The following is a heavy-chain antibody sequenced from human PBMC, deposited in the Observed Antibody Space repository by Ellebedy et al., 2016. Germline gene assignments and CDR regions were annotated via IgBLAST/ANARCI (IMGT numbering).Heavy chain of an antibody. CDR2: ISGSGGST. V-gene: IGHV3-23*01. CDR1: GFTFSSYA. D-gene: IGHD4-17*01. J-gene: IGHJ5*02. Sequence: GESLKISXAASGFTFSSYAMSWVRQAPGKGLEWVSAISGSGGSTYYADSVKGRFTISRDNSKNTLYLQINSLRAEDTAVYYCAKCNGDYAAFSPWGQGTLVTVSS. CDR3: AKCNGDYAAFSP.